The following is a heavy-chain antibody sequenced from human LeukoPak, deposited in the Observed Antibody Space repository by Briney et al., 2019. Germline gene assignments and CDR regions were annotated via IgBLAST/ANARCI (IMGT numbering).Heavy chain of an antibody. CDR3: ARFIVGGLYYFDY. CDR2: MSRSGTYI. Sequence: PRGSLRLSCAASGFTFSDYYMSWIRQAPGKGLECLSYMSRSGTYIYYADSVKGRFTISRDNAKNSLYLQMSSLRAEDTAVYYCARFIVGGLYYFDYWGQGTLVTVSS. CDR1: GFTFSDYY. V-gene: IGHV3-11*01. D-gene: IGHD2-15*01. J-gene: IGHJ4*02.